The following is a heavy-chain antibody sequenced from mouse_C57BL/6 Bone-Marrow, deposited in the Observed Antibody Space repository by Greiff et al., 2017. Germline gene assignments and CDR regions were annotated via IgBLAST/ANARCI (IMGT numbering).Heavy chain of an antibody. V-gene: IGHV5-17*01. CDR1: GFTFSDYG. J-gene: IGHJ3*01. Sequence: EVKVVESGGGLVKPGGSLKLSCAASGFTFSDYGMHWVRQAPEKGLEWVAYISSGSSTIYYADTVKGRYTISRDNAKNTLFLHMTSLRSEDTAMYYCARPLYYGNYWFAYWGQGTLVTVSA. CDR3: ARPLYYGNYWFAY. D-gene: IGHD2-1*01. CDR2: ISSGSSTI.